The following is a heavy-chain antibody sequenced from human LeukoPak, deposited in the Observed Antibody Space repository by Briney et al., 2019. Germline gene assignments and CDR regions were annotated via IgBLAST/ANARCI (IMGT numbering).Heavy chain of an antibody. Sequence: PSETLPLTCAVYGGSSNGFYWSWIRQPPGKGLEWIGEINRSGSINYNPSLKSRVAISVDPSMNQISLKLWSVTAADTAVYYCARGLESGHDGPLASWGQGTLVTVSS. V-gene: IGHV4-34*01. J-gene: IGHJ4*02. CDR1: GGSSNGFY. D-gene: IGHD5-12*01. CDR3: ARGLESGHDGPLAS. CDR2: INRSGSI.